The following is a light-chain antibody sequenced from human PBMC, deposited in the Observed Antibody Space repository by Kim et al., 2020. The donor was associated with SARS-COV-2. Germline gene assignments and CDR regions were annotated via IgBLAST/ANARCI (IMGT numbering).Light chain of an antibody. V-gene: IGLV2-14*01. Sequence: QSALTQPASVSGSPGQSITISCTGTSSDVGSYNYVSWYQQHPGKAPKLMICDVSKRPSGVSNRFSGSKSGNTASLTISGLQAEDDADYYCSSYSSSSTPWVFGGGTQLTVL. CDR1: SSDVGSYNY. CDR3: SSYSSSSTPWV. CDR2: DVS. J-gene: IGLJ3*02.